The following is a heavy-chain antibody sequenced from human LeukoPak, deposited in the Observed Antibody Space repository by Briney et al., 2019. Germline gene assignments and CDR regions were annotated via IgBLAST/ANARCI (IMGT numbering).Heavy chain of an antibody. CDR2: ISSSSSYI. J-gene: IGHJ3*02. CDR3: AKDPRLYCSSTSCYTGFVFDI. CDR1: GFTFSSYS. D-gene: IGHD2-2*02. V-gene: IGHV3-21*04. Sequence: PGGSLRLSCAASGFTFSSYSMNWVRQAPGKGLEWVSSISSSSSYIYYADSVKGRFTISRDNSKNTLYLQMNSLRAEDTAVYYCAKDPRLYCSSTSCYTGFVFDIWGQGTMVTVSS.